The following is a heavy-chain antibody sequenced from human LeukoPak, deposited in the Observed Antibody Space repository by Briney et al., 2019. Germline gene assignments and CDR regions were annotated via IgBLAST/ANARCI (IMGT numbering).Heavy chain of an antibody. J-gene: IGHJ4*02. CDR3: ARGPELERFDY. CDR2: IIPIFGTA. CDR1: GGTCSSYA. V-gene: IGHV1-69*05. D-gene: IGHD1-1*01. Sequence: SVKASCKASGGTCSSYAISWVRQAPGQGLGWMGGIIPIFGTANYAQKFQGRVTITTDESTSTAYMELSSLRSEDTAVYYCARGPELERFDYWGQGTLVTVSS.